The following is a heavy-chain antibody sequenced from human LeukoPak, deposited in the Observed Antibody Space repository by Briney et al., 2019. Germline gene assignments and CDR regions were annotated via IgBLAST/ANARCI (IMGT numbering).Heavy chain of an antibody. CDR1: GFTISSYT. CDR3: AKDGRSITPGL. V-gene: IGHV3-23*01. J-gene: IGHJ4*02. D-gene: IGHD3-10*01. CDR2: IGTDT. Sequence: PGGSLRLSCEVSGFTISSYTMSWVRQAPGKGLEWVSTIGTDTYYADSVQGRFTISRDNSKNTLFLQMNSLRAEDTAVYYCAKDGRSITPGLWGLGTLVTVSS.